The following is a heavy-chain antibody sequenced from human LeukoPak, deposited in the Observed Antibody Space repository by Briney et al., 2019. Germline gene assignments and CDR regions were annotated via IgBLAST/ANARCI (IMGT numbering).Heavy chain of an antibody. Sequence: PSETLSLTCTISGGSISTYYWSWIRQPPVKGLEWIGHIFHTGSTNYKSSLRSRVTMSVDTSKNQFSLRLGSVTAADTAVYYCARVGNYDFWSGRPFYYYYGMDVWGQGTTVTVSS. D-gene: IGHD3-3*01. CDR2: IFHTGST. CDR1: GGSISTYY. J-gene: IGHJ6*02. V-gene: IGHV4-59*08. CDR3: ARVGNYDFWSGRPFYYYYGMDV.